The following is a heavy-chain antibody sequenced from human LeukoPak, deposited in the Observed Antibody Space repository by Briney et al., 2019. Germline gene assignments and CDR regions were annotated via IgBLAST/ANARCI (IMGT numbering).Heavy chain of an antibody. CDR3: ASARDGYKWVY. Sequence: SVKVSCKASGCTFISYAISWVRQATGQGLEWMGGIIPISGTANNAQKFQGRVTITADESTSTAYMARSRLRANETAVYECASARDGYKWVYWGQRTLVTVSS. CDR1: GCTFISYA. V-gene: IGHV1-69*13. J-gene: IGHJ4*02. D-gene: IGHD5-24*01. CDR2: IIPISGTA.